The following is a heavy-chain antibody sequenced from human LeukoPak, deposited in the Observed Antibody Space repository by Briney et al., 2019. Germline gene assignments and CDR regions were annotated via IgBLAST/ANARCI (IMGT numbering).Heavy chain of an antibody. J-gene: IGHJ4*02. V-gene: IGHV3-7*01. D-gene: IGHD5-12*01. CDR3: ARKYSGYDLGGFDY. Sequence: GGSLRLSCAASGFRLGTYWMTWVRQAPGKGLEWVANIKQDGRTAYYVDSVKGRFTISRDNAKNSLYLQMNSLSAEDTAVYYCARKYSGYDLGGFDYWGQGTLVTVSS. CDR2: IKQDGRTA. CDR1: GFRLGTYW.